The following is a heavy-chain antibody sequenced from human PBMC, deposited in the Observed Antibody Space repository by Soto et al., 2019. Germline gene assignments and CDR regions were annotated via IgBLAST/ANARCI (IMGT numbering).Heavy chain of an antibody. J-gene: IGHJ6*03. CDR1: VASISSYY. V-gene: IGHV4-59*01. Sequence: SETLSLTCTVSVASISSYYWSWIRQPPGKGLEWIGYIYYSGSTNYNPSLKSRVTISVDTSKNQFSLKLSSVTAADTAVYYCARSLYSNYLGDYYYYYMDVWGKGTTVTVSS. CDR2: IYYSGST. D-gene: IGHD4-4*01. CDR3: ARSLYSNYLGDYYYYYMDV.